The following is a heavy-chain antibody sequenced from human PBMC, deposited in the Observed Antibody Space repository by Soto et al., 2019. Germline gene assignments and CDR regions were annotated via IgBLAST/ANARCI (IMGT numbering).Heavy chain of an antibody. D-gene: IGHD3-22*01. CDR3: GRAISYDDRSGFHVDF. CDR1: GFTFSSYS. V-gene: IGHV3-48*04. CDR2: ISSTGTLI. J-gene: IGHJ4*02. Sequence: GGSLRLSCAASGFTFSSYSMNWVRQAPGKGLEWVSYISSTGTLIYYADSVKGRFTISRDNAKSSLYLQMNSLRAEDTAVYYCGRAISYDDRSGFHVDFWGQGALVTVSS.